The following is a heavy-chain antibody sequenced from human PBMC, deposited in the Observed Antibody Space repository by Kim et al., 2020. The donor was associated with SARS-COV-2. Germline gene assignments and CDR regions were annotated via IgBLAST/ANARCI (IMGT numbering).Heavy chain of an antibody. J-gene: IGHJ2*01. CDR3: ARDPTVVAQGGRFDL. D-gene: IGHD2-15*01. V-gene: IGHV4-31*02. Sequence: NPSRKSRMSISVDTSKNHFSLRLSSVTAADTAIYYCARDPTVVAQGGRFDLWGRGTLVTVSS.